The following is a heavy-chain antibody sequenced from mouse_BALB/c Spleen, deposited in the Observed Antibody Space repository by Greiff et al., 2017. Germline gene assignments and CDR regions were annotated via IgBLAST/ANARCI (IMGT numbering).Heavy chain of an antibody. CDR3: ARHLYYGSSYVRAMDY. CDR2: ISSGGSYT. Sequence: VESGGGLVKPGGSLKLSCAASGFTFSSYAMSWVRQTPEKRLEWVATISSGGSYTYYPDSVKGRFTISRDNAKNTLYLQMSSLRSEDTAMYYCARHLYYGSSYVRAMDYWGQGTSVTVSS. D-gene: IGHD1-1*01. CDR1: GFTFSSYA. J-gene: IGHJ4*01. V-gene: IGHV5-9-3*01.